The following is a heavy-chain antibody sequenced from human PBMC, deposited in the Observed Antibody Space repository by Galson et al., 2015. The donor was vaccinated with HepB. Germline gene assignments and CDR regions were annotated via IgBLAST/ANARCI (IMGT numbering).Heavy chain of an antibody. CDR1: GGTFNSYT. D-gene: IGHD5-12*01. CDR2: VIPILVIG. J-gene: IGHJ4*02. Sequence: SVKVSCKASGGTFNSYTINWVRQAPGQGLEWMGRVIPILVIGEYAQKFRGRVTITADKITATSYMELSSLRSDDTAVYYCARGVQYGGYDVISDFDYWGQGVLVTVSS. V-gene: IGHV1-69*02. CDR3: ARGVQYGGYDVISDFDY.